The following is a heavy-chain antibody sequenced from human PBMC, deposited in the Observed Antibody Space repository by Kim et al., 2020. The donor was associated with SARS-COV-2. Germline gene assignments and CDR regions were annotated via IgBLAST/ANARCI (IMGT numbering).Heavy chain of an antibody. CDR1: GFTFSTYS. CDR2: ISSSGTNI. Sequence: GGSLRLSCAASGFTFSTYSMNWVRQSPGKGLEWVSHISSSGTNIYYADSVKGRFTISRDNAKNSMYLQMNSLRGEDTAVYYCVRGPGPGAVPSYFYYFGMDVWAHGTTVTVSS. CDR3: VRGPGPGAVPSYFYYFGMDV. J-gene: IGHJ6*02. D-gene: IGHD2-2*01. V-gene: IGHV3-48*04.